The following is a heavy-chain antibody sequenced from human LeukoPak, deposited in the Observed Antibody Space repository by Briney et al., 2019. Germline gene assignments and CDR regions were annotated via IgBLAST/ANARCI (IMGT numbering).Heavy chain of an antibody. CDR1: GFTFSRNS. CDR2: IGTVGSDI. CDR3: ARPVGGQQLVD. V-gene: IGHV3-48*02. D-gene: IGHD6-13*01. Sequence: GGSLRLSCAASGFTFSRNSMNWIRQAPGKGPEWVAYIGTVGSDIHYAESVKGRFTISRDNARNSLHLQMNSLRDEDTAVYYCARPVGGQQLVDWGQGTLVTVSS. J-gene: IGHJ4*02.